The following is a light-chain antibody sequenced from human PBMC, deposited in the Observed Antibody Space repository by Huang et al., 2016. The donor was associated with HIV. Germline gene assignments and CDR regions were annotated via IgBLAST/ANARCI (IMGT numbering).Light chain of an antibody. J-gene: IGKJ2*01. CDR3: QQYSKWPPNT. V-gene: IGKV3-15*01. CDR2: GAS. Sequence: EIVMTQSPATLSLSPGERATLSCRASQSVNSKLARYQQKPGQAPRLLIYGASTRATGVPGRFSGSGSGTEFTLTISSLQSEDFAVYYCQQYSKWPPNTFGQGTKLESK. CDR1: QSVNSK.